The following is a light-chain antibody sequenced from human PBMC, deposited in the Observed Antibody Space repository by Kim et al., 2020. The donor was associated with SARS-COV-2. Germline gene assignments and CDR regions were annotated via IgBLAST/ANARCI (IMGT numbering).Light chain of an antibody. J-gene: IGLJ2*01. V-gene: IGLV3-1*01. CDR1: KLGDKY. Sequence: SVSPGQTASITCSGDKLGDKYACWYQQKPGQSPVVVIHQDSQRPSGIPERFSGSNSGNTATLTISGTQAMDEADYYCQAWDSRTVVFGGGTQLTVL. CDR3: QAWDSRTVV. CDR2: QDS.